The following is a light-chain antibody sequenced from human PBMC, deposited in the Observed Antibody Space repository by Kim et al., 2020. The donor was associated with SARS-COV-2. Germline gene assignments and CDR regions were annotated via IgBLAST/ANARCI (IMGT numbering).Light chain of an antibody. J-gene: IGKJ4*01. Sequence: CPGERATLSCRASQSVSSYLAWYQQKPGQAPRLLIYDASNRATGIPARFSGSGSGTDFTLTISSLEPEDFAVYYCQQRSIWPLTFGGGTKVDIK. V-gene: IGKV3-11*01. CDR3: QQRSIWPLT. CDR2: DAS. CDR1: QSVSSY.